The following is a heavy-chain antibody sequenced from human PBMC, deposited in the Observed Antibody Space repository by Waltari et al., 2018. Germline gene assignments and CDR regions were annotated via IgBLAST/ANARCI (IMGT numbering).Heavy chain of an antibody. D-gene: IGHD1-1*01. CDR3: ARRGTAGSWFFDF. CDR2: IFHNGNI. CDR1: GGSIGRYNW. V-gene: IGHV4-4*02. J-gene: IGHJ2*01. Sequence: QVVLEESGPGLVKPSGTLSLTFAVSGGSIGRYNWWSWIRQTPGKGLEWIGEIFHNGNINYHPSLKSRLTISVDTSRRLFSLRLASVTVADTAVYYCARRGTAGSWFFDFWGRGTLVAVSS.